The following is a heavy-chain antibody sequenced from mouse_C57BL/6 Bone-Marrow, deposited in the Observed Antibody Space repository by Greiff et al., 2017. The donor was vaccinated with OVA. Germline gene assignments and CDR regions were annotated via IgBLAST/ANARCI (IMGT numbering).Heavy chain of an antibody. Sequence: QVQLQQPGAELVKPGASVKLSCKASGYTFTSYWMPWVKQRPGQGLEWIGEIDPSDSYTNYNQKFKGKATLTVDTSSSTAYMQLSSLTSEDSAVYYCARLGRDWFAYWGQGTLVTVSA. CDR1: GYTFTSYW. D-gene: IGHD4-1*01. CDR3: ARLGRDWFAY. CDR2: IDPSDSYT. J-gene: IGHJ3*01. V-gene: IGHV1-50*01.